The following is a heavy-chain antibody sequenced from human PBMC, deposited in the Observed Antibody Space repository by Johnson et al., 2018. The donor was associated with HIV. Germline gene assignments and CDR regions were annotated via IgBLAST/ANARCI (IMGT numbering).Heavy chain of an antibody. V-gene: IGHV3-23*04. Sequence: MLLVESGGGLVQPGGSLRLSCAASGIIVTGNFMSWVRQAPGKGLEWVSAISGSGGSTYYADSVKGRFTISRDNSKNTLYLQLNSLTAEDTAVYYCARAGIVFDIWGQGTMVTVSS. CDR1: GIIVTGNF. J-gene: IGHJ3*02. D-gene: IGHD2-15*01. CDR3: ARAGIVFDI. CDR2: ISGSGGST.